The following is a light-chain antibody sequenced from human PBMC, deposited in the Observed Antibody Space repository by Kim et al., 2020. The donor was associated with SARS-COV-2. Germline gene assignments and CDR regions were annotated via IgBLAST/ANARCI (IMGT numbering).Light chain of an antibody. J-gene: IGKJ2*03. CDR1: ETIYNN. V-gene: IGKV3-15*01. Sequence: EIVMTQSPGTLSVSPGERATLSCRASETIYNNLAWYQLTPGQAPRLLIYDASTGATGIPARFSGSGSGTEFTLTISSLQSEDFAVYYCQQYNVWPQSFGQGTKLEI. CDR2: DAS. CDR3: QQYNVWPQS.